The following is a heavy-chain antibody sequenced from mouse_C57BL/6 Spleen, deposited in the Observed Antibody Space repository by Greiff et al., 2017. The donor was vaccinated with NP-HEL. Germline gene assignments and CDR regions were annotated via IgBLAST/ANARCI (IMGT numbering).Heavy chain of an antibody. CDR1: GYTFTSYG. Sequence: VKLMESGAELARPGASVKLSCKASGYTFTSYGISWVKQRTGQGLEWIGEIYPRSGNTYYNEKFKGKATLTADKSSSTAYMELRSLTSEDSAVYFCARSDYGSSYGYFDYWGQGTTLTVSS. CDR2: IYPRSGNT. V-gene: IGHV1-81*01. D-gene: IGHD1-1*01. CDR3: ARSDYGSSYGYFDY. J-gene: IGHJ2*01.